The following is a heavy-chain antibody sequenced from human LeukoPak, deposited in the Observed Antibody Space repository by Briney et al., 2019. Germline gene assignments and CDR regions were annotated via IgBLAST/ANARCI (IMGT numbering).Heavy chain of an antibody. V-gene: IGHV1-8*02. D-gene: IGHD6-19*01. Sequence: ASVKVSCKASGYTFTGYYMHWVRQAPGQGLEWMGWINPNSGNTGYAQNFQGRVTMTRNTSISTAYMELSSLRSEDTAVYYCARGGPVAATHKYFQHWGQGTLVTVSS. CDR1: GYTFTGYY. J-gene: IGHJ1*01. CDR2: INPNSGNT. CDR3: ARGGPVAATHKYFQH.